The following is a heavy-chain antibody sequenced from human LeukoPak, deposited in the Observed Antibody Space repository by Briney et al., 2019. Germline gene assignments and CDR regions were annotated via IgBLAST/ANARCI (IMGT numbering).Heavy chain of an antibody. D-gene: IGHD2-15*01. CDR2: IKQDGSEK. V-gene: IGHV3-7*01. J-gene: IGHJ6*02. CDR1: GFTFSSYW. Sequence: GGSLRLPCAASGFTFSSYWMSWVRQAPGKGLEWVANIKQDGSEKYYVDSVKGRFTISRDNAKNSLYLQMNSLRAEGTAVYYCARDGPSSLVADTYYGMDVWGQGTTVTVSS. CDR3: ARDGPSSLVADTYYGMDV.